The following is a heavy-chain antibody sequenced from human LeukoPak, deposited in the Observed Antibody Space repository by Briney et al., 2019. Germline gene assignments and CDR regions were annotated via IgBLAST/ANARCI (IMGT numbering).Heavy chain of an antibody. D-gene: IGHD6-19*01. J-gene: IGHJ6*03. CDR3: ARSEQFPYYMDV. CDR2: INSNSGGT. Sequence: GSSVKVSCKASGGTFSSYAISWVRQAPGQGLEWMGWINSNSGGTNYAQKFQGRVTMTRDTSISTAYMELSRLRSDDTAVYYCARSEQFPYYMDVWGKGTTVTVSS. V-gene: IGHV1-2*02. CDR1: GGTFSSYA.